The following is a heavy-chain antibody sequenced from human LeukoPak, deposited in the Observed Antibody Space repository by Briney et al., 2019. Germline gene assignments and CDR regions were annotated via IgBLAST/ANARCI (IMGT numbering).Heavy chain of an antibody. CDR1: GYTFTSYA. D-gene: IGHD5-24*01. Sequence: ASVNVSCKPSGYTFTSYAIHWVRQAARQGLEWMVWITPSGGTNYPQNFQGRVAITWDTSITTAYMDLGRLTSDDTAVYYCARDRYGDGFAHLDYWGQGALVTVSS. V-gene: IGHV1-2*02. CDR3: ARDRYGDGFAHLDY. J-gene: IGHJ4*02. CDR2: ITPSGGT.